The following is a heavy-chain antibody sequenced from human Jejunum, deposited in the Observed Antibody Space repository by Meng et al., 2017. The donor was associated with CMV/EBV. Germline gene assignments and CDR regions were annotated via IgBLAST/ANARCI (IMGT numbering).Heavy chain of an antibody. V-gene: IGHV3-53*01. CDR2: IYSGGRT. D-gene: IGHD1-26*01. CDR3: AKKYTGSFDY. CDR1: GVSVIPRT. J-gene: IGHJ4*02. Sequence: SCAGSGVSVIPRTLPWVRQAPGKGLEWVSAIYSGGRTYSADSVKGRFTISRDNSKNMMYLQMNSLRAEDTAVYYCAKKYTGSFDYWGQGTLVTVSS.